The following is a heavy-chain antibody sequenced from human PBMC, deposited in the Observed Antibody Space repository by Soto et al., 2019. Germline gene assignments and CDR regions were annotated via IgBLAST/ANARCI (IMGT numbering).Heavy chain of an antibody. Sequence: QVHLVQSGAEVKKPGSSVKVSCKASGGTFSSYAISWVRQAPGQGLEWMGGFIPIFGTTNYAQKFQGRVTITADQSTSTAYMELSSLRSEDTAVYYCTRDRGWRYNDGRGYYYSAYWGQGTLVAVSS. D-gene: IGHD3-22*01. CDR1: GGTFSSYA. CDR3: TRDRGWRYNDGRGYYYSAY. J-gene: IGHJ4*02. V-gene: IGHV1-69*01. CDR2: FIPIFGTT.